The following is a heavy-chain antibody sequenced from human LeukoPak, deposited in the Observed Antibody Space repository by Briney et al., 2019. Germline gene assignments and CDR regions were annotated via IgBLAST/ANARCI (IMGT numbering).Heavy chain of an antibody. CDR2: INHSGST. CDR1: GGSFSGYY. CDR3: ARDRMAFDY. V-gene: IGHV4-34*01. D-gene: IGHD5-24*01. J-gene: IGHJ4*02. Sequence: SETLSLTCAVYGGSFSGYYWSWIRQPPGKGLEWIGEINHSGSTNYNPSLKSRVTISVDTSKNQFSLQLNSVTPEDTAVYYCARDRMAFDYWGQGTLVTVSS.